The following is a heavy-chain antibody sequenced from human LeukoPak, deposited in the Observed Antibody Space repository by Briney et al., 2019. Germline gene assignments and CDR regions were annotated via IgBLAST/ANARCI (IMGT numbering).Heavy chain of an antibody. V-gene: IGHV2-5*01. D-gene: IGHD6-19*01. CDR2: IYWNDDK. CDR3: AHSRRRIWQWLAPDY. J-gene: IGHJ4*02. Sequence: ESGPTLVKPTQTLTLTCTFSGFSLSTSGVGVGWIRQPPGKALEWLALIYWNDDKRYSPSLKSRLTITKDTSKNQVVLTMTNMDPVDTATYYCAHSRRRIWQWLAPDYWGQGTLVTVSS. CDR1: GFSLSTSGVG.